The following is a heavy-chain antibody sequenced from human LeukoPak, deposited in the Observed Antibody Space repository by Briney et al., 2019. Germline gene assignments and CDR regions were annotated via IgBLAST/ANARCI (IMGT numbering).Heavy chain of an antibody. CDR2: ISSIGSTI. D-gene: IGHD3-10*02. CDR3: AEPGITMIGGV. V-gene: IGHV3-48*03. Sequence: GGSLRLSCAASGFTFSSYEINWVRQAPGKGLEWVSYISSIGSTIYYADCVKCRFTISRDNAKDSVYLQLNSLSAEDTAVYYCAEPGITMIGGVWGKGTTVTISS. J-gene: IGHJ6*04. CDR1: GFTFSSYE.